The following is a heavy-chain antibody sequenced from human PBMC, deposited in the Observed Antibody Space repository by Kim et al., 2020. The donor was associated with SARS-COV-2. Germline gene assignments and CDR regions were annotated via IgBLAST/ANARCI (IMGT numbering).Heavy chain of an antibody. CDR3: ARHQSGSWEFDY. J-gene: IGHJ4*02. D-gene: IGHD1-26*01. V-gene: IGHV5-51*01. Sequence: SPAHPSQVTLSADNSLSTAYLQWSSLKASDTAMYYCARHQSGSWEFDYWGQGTLVTVSS.